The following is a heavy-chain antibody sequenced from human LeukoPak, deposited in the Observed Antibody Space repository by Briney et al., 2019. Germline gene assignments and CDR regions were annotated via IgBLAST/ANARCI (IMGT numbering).Heavy chain of an antibody. V-gene: IGHV3-30*18. CDR2: ISYDGSNK. Sequence: GGTLRLSCAASGFTFSSYGMHWVRQAPGKGLEGVAVISYDGSNKYYADSVKGRFTISRDNSKNTLYLQMNSLRAEDTAVYYCAKAPPVTTYYFDYWGQGTLVTVSS. J-gene: IGHJ4*02. D-gene: IGHD4-17*01. CDR3: AKAPPVTTYYFDY. CDR1: GFTFSSYG.